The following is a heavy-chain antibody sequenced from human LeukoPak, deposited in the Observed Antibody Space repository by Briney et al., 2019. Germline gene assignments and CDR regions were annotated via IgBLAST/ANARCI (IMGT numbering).Heavy chain of an antibody. V-gene: IGHV4-39*07. CDR2: VYYSGSN. J-gene: IGHJ4*02. CDR3: ARDRGDYGDNFDY. CDR1: GDSINTNIYY. Sequence: SETLSLTCTVSGDSINTNIYYWGWIRQPPGKGLEWIGHVYYSGSNYSSPSLKGRVTILLDTSNNHFSLRLSSVTAADTAVYYCARDRGDYGDNFDYWGQGTLVTVSS. D-gene: IGHD4-17*01.